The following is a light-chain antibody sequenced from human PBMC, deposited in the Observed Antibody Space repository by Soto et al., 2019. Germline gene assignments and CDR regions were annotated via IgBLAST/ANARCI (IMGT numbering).Light chain of an antibody. V-gene: IGKV1-6*01. CDR1: QSIISV. CDR2: AAS. J-gene: IGKJ1*01. Sequence: IQMTQSPSTLSGSVGDRVTITCRASQSIISVLSWYQQKPWKAPKLLIYAASTLASGVPPRFSGSGSGTDFTLTISSLQPEDFAAYYCLQDNSYPWTFGQGTKVDIK. CDR3: LQDNSYPWT.